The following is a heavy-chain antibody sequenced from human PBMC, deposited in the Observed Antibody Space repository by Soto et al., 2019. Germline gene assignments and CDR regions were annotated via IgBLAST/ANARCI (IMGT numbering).Heavy chain of an antibody. CDR3: ARGGPQVVHNWVDP. V-gene: IGHV5-10-1*01. CDR1: GYTFTSYW. CDR2: IDPTDSYT. D-gene: IGHD2-15*01. J-gene: IGHJ5*02. Sequence: GESLKISCKGSGYTFTSYWINWVRQMPGKGLEWMGRIDPTDSYTNYNPSFQGHVTISADKFLSTAYLQWDSLRASDTATYYCARGGPQVVHNWVDPWGQGTLVTVSS.